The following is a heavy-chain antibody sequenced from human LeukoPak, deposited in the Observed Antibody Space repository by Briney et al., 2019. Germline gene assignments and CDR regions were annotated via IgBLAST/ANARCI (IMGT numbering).Heavy chain of an antibody. CDR3: AREGEAAAAPGY. V-gene: IGHV1-18*01. J-gene: IGHJ4*02. CDR1: GYAFTSFS. CDR2: ISTHNGNT. Sequence: ASVKVSCKASGYAFTSFSISWVRQPPGQGLEWMGWISTHNGNTNYAQKLQGRVTMTTDSSTSTAYMELRSLRSDDTAVYYCAREGEAAAAPGYWGQGTLVTVSS. D-gene: IGHD6-13*01.